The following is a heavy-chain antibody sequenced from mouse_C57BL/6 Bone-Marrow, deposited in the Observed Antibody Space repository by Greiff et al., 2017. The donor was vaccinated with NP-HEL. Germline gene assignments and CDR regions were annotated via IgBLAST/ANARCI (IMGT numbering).Heavy chain of an antibody. J-gene: IGHJ4*01. CDR2: IDPEDGET. D-gene: IGHD1-1*01. Sequence: EVKLKQSGAELVKPGASVKLSCTASGFNIKDYYMHWVKQRTEQGLEWIGRIDPEDGETKYAPKFQGKATITADTSSNTAYLQLSSLTSEDTAVYYCARWSHYYGSSYEEYYAMDYWGQGTSVTVSS. CDR1: GFNIKDYY. V-gene: IGHV14-2*01. CDR3: ARWSHYYGSSYEEYYAMDY.